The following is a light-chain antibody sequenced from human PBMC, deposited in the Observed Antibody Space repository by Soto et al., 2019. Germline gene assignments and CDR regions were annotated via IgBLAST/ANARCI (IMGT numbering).Light chain of an antibody. CDR3: QQYGSSWWT. V-gene: IGKV3-20*01. Sequence: EIVLTQSPGTLSLSPGDRATLSCRASQSVSSSYLAWYQQKPWQAPTLLIYGASSRATGVPDRFSGSESGTDFTLTISGLEPADFAVYYCQQYGSSWWTFGQGTKVEIK. J-gene: IGKJ1*01. CDR2: GAS. CDR1: QSVSSSY.